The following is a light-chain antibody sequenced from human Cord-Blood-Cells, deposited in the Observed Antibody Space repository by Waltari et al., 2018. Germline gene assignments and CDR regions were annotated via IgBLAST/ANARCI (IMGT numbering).Light chain of an antibody. CDR3: QQRSNWPPYT. J-gene: IGKJ2*01. CDR1: QSVSSN. V-gene: IGKV3-15*01. Sequence: EIVMTQSPATLSVSPGERATLSCRASQSVSSNLAWYQQNPGQAPRLLIYGASTRATGIPARFSGSGSGTEFTLTISSLQSEDFAVYYCQQRSNWPPYTFGQGTKLEIK. CDR2: GAS.